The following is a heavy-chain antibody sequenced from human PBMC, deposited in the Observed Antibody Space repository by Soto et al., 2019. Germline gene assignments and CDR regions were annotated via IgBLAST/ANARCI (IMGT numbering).Heavy chain of an antibody. V-gene: IGHV3-23*01. CDR3: AKVPYCSGGSCYSFDY. Sequence: EVQLLESGGGLVQPGGSLRLSCAASGFTFSSYAMSWVRQAPGKGLEWVSAISGSGGSTYYADSVKGRFTISRDNSKNTLYLQMNSLRAEDTAVYYCAKVPYCSGGSCYSFDYWGHGTLVTVSS. CDR2: ISGSGGST. J-gene: IGHJ4*01. CDR1: GFTFSSYA. D-gene: IGHD2-15*01.